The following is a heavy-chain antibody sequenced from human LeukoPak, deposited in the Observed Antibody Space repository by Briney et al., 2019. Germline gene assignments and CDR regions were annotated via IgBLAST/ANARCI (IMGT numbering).Heavy chain of an antibody. D-gene: IGHD3-10*01. CDR3: AKSGSGSYLYYFDY. J-gene: IGHJ4*02. CDR1: GFTFSSYA. Sequence: PGGSLRLSCAASGFTFSSYAMYWVRQAPGKGLEWVSGIFGSGGSTHYADSVKGRFTISRDNSKNTVYLQMNSLRAEDTAVYYCAKSGSGSYLYYFDYWGQGTLVTVSS. V-gene: IGHV3-23*01. CDR2: IFGSGGST.